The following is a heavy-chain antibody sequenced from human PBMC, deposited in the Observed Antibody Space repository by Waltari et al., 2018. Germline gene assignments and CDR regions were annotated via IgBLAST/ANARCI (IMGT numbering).Heavy chain of an antibody. CDR2: ISWNSGSI. V-gene: IGHV3-9*03. J-gene: IGHJ4*02. D-gene: IGHD3-22*01. CDR3: AKGVYDSSGYYLDY. Sequence: EVQLVESGGGLVQPGRSLRLSCAASGFTFDDYAMHWVRQAPGKGLEWVSGISWNSGSIGYADSVKGRFTISRDNAKNSLYLQMNSLRAEDMALYYCAKGVYDSSGYYLDYWGQGTMVTVSS. CDR1: GFTFDDYA.